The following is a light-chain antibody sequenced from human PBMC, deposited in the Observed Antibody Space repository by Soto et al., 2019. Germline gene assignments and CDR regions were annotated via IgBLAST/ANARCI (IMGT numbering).Light chain of an antibody. J-gene: IGLJ1*01. Sequence: QSALTQPPSASGSPGHSVTISCTGTNSDVGDYNSVSWYQQHPGKAPKLMIYEVSKRPSGAPDRFSGSKSANTASLTVSGLQAEDEAVYYCSSYAGSNNYVFGTGTKVTVL. V-gene: IGLV2-8*01. CDR1: NSDVGDYNS. CDR3: SSYAGSNNYV. CDR2: EVS.